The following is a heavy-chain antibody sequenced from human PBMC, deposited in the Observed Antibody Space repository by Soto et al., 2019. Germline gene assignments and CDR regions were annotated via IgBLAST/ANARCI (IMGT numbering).Heavy chain of an antibody. CDR1: GGSISSGY. J-gene: IGHJ5*02. D-gene: IGHD3-22*01. CDR2: IYYCDSI. CDR3: ARAYYEASGYGLDP. V-gene: IGHV4-59*01. Sequence: QVQLQESGPGLVKPSETLSLTCTVSGGSISSGYWRWIRQPPGRVLEWIDYIYYCDSINYNPALNSRVIISVDTSKNHFSLSLNSVTAADTAVYYCARAYYEASGYGLDPWGQGTLITVSS.